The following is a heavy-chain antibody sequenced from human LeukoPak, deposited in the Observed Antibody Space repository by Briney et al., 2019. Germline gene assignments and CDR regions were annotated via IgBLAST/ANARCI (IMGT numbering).Heavy chain of an antibody. CDR1: GFTFSSYA. CDR2: ISYDGSNK. D-gene: IGHD3-16*02. V-gene: IGHV3-30-3*01. J-gene: IGHJ4*02. Sequence: QPGGSLRLSCAASGFTFSSYAMSWVRQAPGKGLEWVAVISYDGSNKYYADSVKGRFTISRDNSKNTLYLQMNSLRAEDTAVYYCARDDGNVWGSYRAYNYWGQGTLVTVSS. CDR3: ARDDGNVWGSYRAYNY.